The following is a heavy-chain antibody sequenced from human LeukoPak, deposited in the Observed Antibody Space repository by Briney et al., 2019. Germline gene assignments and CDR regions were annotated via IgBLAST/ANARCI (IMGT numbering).Heavy chain of an antibody. CDR3: ARAIVAGTSLFDY. CDR1: GGSFSGYY. CDR2: INHSGST. J-gene: IGHJ4*02. D-gene: IGHD6-19*01. V-gene: IGHV4-34*01. Sequence: SETLSLTCAVYGGSFSGYYWSWIRQPPGKGLEWIGEINHSGSTNYNPSLKSRVTISVDTSKNLFSLKLSSVTAADTAVYYCARAIVAGTSLFDYWGQGTLVTVSS.